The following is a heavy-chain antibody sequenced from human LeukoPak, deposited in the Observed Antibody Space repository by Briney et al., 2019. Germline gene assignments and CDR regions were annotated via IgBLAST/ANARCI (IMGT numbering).Heavy chain of an antibody. D-gene: IGHD6-19*01. CDR1: GGSFSGYY. V-gene: IGHV4-34*01. J-gene: IGHJ2*01. Sequence: PSETLSLTCAVYGGSFSGYYWSWIRQPPGKGLEWIGEINHSGSTNYNPSLKSRVTISVDTSKNQFSLKLSSVTAADTAVYYCARAVTGTFWFFDLWGRGTLVTVSS. CDR3: ARAVTGTFWFFDL. CDR2: INHSGST.